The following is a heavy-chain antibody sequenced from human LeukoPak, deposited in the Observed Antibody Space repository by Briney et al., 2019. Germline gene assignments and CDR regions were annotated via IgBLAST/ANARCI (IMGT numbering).Heavy chain of an antibody. D-gene: IGHD6-6*01. V-gene: IGHV4-34*01. CDR2: INHSGST. J-gene: IGHJ2*01. CDR3: ARARRIAARLYWYFDL. CDR1: GGSFSGYY. Sequence: PSGTLSLTCAVYGGSFSGYYWSWIRQPPGKGLEWIGEINHSGSTNYNPSLKSRVTISVDTSKNQFSLKLSSVTAADTAVYYCARARRIAARLYWYFDLWGRGTLVTVSS.